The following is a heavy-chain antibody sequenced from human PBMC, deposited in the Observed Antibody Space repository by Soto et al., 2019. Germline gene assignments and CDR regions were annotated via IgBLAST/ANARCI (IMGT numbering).Heavy chain of an antibody. CDR3: AKDVGQNAPNYYYGMDV. Sequence: GGSLRLSCAASGFTFSSYGMHWVRQAPGKGLEWVAVISYDGSNKYYADSVKGRFTISRDNSKNTLYLQVNSLRAEDTAVYYCAKDVGQNAPNYYYGMDVWGQGTTVTVSS. CDR1: GFTFSSYG. D-gene: IGHD2-2*01. J-gene: IGHJ6*02. CDR2: ISYDGSNK. V-gene: IGHV3-30*18.